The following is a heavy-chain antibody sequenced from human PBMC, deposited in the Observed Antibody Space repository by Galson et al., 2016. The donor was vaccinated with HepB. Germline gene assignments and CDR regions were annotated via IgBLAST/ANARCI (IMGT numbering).Heavy chain of an antibody. CDR1: GFTFSSYA. Sequence: SLRLSCAASGFTFSSYAMAWVRQAPGKGLEWVAIIKEDGSDKHYVDSVKGRFTISRDNAKNSLYLQMDSLRGEDTAVYYCARGSGYLIDYWGQGTLVTVSS. CDR2: IKEDGSDK. V-gene: IGHV3-7*04. J-gene: IGHJ4*02. CDR3: ARGSGYLIDY. D-gene: IGHD5-18*01.